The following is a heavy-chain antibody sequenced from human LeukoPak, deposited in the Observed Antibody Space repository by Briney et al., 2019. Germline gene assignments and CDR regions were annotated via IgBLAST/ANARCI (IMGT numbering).Heavy chain of an antibody. CDR2: IYYSGST. V-gene: IGHV4-59*01. CDR1: GGSISSYY. CDR3: ARHGYSSGSLAWFDP. D-gene: IGHD6-19*01. Sequence: SETLSLTCTVAGGSISSYYWSWIRQPPGKGLEWVGYIYYSGSTNYNPSLKSRVTISVDTSKNQFSLKLSSVTAADTAVYYCARHGYSSGSLAWFDPWGQGTQVTVSS. J-gene: IGHJ5*02.